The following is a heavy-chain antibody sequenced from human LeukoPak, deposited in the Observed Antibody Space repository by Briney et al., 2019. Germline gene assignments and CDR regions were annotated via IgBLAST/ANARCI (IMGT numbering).Heavy chain of an antibody. CDR2: ISSSGSTI. V-gene: IGHV3-48*03. J-gene: IGHJ6*03. D-gene: IGHD3-10*01. Sequence: GGSLRLSCAASGFTFSSYEMNWVRQAPGKGLEWVSYISSSGSTIYYADSVKGRFTISRDNAKNSLYLQMNSLKTEDTAVYYCTRVGGELRYYYYYMDVWGKGTTVTISS. CDR3: TRVGGELRYYYYYMDV. CDR1: GFTFSSYE.